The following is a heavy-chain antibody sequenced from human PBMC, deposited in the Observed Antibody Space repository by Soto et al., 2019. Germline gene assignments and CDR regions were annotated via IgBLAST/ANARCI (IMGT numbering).Heavy chain of an antibody. J-gene: IGHJ4*02. CDR2: INNDGRSI. V-gene: IGHV3-74*01. D-gene: IGHD6-19*01. CDR3: AGWRVGGFVPLAQ. CDR1: GFTFSSYW. Sequence: EVQLVESGGGLVQPGGSLRLSCAGSGFTFSSYWIHWVRQAPGQGLVWISRINNDGRSINYADFVKGRFTISRDNAKNTVFLQMNSLRVEDTAVYYCAGWRVGGFVPLAQWGQGTLVTVSS.